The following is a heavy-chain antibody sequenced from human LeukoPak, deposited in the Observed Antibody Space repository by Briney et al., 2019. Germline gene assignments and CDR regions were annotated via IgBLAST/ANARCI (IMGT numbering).Heavy chain of an antibody. CDR2: INPNSGGT. D-gene: IGHD6-13*01. Sequence: GASVKVSCKASGYTFTGYYMHWVRQAPGQGLEWMGWINPNSGGTNYAQKFQGRVTMTRDTSISTAYMELSRLRSDDTAVYYCARLQVAAAAFWFDPWGQGTLVTVSS. CDR1: GYTFTGYY. V-gene: IGHV1-2*02. CDR3: ARLQVAAAAFWFDP. J-gene: IGHJ5*02.